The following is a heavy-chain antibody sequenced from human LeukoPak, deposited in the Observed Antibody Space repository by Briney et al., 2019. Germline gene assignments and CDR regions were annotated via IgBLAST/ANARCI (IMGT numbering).Heavy chain of an antibody. Sequence: ASVTVSFKASGYTFTSYGISWVRQAPGQGLEWMGWISAYNGNTNYAQKLQGRVTMTTDTSTSTAYMELRSLRSDDTAVYYCAKGIAVAGTAPPGGYFDYWGQGTLVTVSS. CDR3: AKGIAVAGTAPPGGYFDY. CDR2: ISAYNGNT. D-gene: IGHD6-19*01. CDR1: GYTFTSYG. J-gene: IGHJ4*02. V-gene: IGHV1-18*01.